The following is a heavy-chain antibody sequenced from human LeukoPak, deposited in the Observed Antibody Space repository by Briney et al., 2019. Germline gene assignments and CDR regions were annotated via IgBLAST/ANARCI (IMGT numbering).Heavy chain of an antibody. Sequence: ASVKVSCKASGYTFTSYYMHWVRQAPGQGLEWMGIINPSGGSTSYAQKFQGRVTMTRDTSTSTVYMELSSLRSEDTAVYYCAGEVAVTTYDYWGQGTLVTVSS. CDR1: GYTFTSYY. J-gene: IGHJ4*02. V-gene: IGHV1-46*01. CDR2: INPSGGST. CDR3: AGEVAVTTYDY. D-gene: IGHD4-17*01.